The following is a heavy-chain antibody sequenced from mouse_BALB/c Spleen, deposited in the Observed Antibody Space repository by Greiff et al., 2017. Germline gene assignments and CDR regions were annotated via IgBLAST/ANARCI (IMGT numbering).Heavy chain of an antibody. CDR3: ARADLLFAY. D-gene: IGHD2-1*01. Sequence: EVQLQQSGPELVKPGASVKIPCKASGYTFTDYNMDWVKQSHGKSLEWIGDINPNNGGTIYNQKFKGKATLTVDKSSSTAYMELRSLTSEDTAVYYCARADLLFAYWGQGTLVTVSA. CDR2: INPNNGGT. J-gene: IGHJ3*01. V-gene: IGHV1-18*01. CDR1: GYTFTDYN.